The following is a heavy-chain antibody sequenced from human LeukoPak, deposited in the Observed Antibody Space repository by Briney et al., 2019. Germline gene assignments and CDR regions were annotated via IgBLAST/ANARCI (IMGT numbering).Heavy chain of an antibody. CDR1: GGTFSSYA. V-gene: IGHV1-8*03. CDR2: MNPNSGNT. CDR3: ARAEDVGAADY. Sequence: ASVKVSCKASGGTFSSYAISWVRQAPGQGLEWMGWMNPNSGNTGYAQKFQGRVTITRNTSISTAYMELSSLRSEDTAVYYCARAEDVGAADYWGQGTLVTVSS. D-gene: IGHD1-26*01. J-gene: IGHJ4*02.